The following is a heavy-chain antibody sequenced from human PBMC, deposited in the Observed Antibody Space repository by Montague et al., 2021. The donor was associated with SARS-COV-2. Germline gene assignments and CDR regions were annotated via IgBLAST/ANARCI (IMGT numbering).Heavy chain of an antibody. V-gene: IGHV4-34*01. Sequence: SETLSLTCAVYGGSFSGYYWSWIRQPPGKGLEWIGEINHGGSTNYNPSLKSRVTISVDTSKNQFSLKLSSVTAADTAVYYCARWTTVTTFYYYYGMDVWGQGTTVTVPS. D-gene: IGHD4-17*01. CDR3: ARWTTVTTFYYYYGMDV. J-gene: IGHJ6*02. CDR2: INHGGST. CDR1: GGSFSGYY.